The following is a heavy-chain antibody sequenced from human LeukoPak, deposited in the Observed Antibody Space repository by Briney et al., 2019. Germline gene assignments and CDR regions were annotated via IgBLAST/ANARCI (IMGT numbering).Heavy chain of an antibody. CDR1: GFSFTTYW. CDR2: ILQDAGAK. V-gene: IGHV3-7*01. Sequence: PGGSLRLSCAASGFSFTTYWMIWVRQAPGRGREGVAFILQDAGAKDYVDSVKGRFTISRDNDKNSLYVQMNSLRLEDTAVYYCARRFAAQLAFVDVWGKGTTVTISS. D-gene: IGHD3-3*02. J-gene: IGHJ6*04. CDR3: ARRFAAQLAFVDV.